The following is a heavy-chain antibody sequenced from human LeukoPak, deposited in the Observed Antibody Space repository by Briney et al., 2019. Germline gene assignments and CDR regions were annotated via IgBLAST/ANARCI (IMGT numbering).Heavy chain of an antibody. V-gene: IGHV1-2*02. CDR3: AREGGGDTN. D-gene: IGHD2-21*01. Sequence: ASVKVSCKASGYTFTSYGISWVRQAPGQGLEWMGWINPNSGGTNYAQKFQGRVTMTRDTSISTAYMELSRLRSDDTAVYYCAREGGGDTNWGQGTLVTVSS. CDR1: GYTFTSYG. CDR2: INPNSGGT. J-gene: IGHJ4*02.